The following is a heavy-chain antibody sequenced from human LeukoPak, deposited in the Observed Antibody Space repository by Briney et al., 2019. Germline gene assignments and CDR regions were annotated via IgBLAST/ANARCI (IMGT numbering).Heavy chain of an antibody. J-gene: IGHJ4*02. CDR3: ARSICSSSCCYLDY. D-gene: IGHD2-2*01. CDR2: IYYSGST. V-gene: IGHV4-59*08. CDR1: GGSISTYY. Sequence: KPSETLSLTYTACGGSISTYYWSWIRQPPGKGLEWIGYIYYSGSTNANPSLKSRLTISVDTSKNQCSLKLSSVTAADTAVYYCARSICSSSCCYLDYWGQGTLVTVSS.